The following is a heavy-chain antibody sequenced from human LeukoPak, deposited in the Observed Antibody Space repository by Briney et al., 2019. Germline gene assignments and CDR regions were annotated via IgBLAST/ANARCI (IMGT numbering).Heavy chain of an antibody. J-gene: IGHJ4*02. CDR2: ISWNSGSI. CDR1: GFTFDDYA. V-gene: IGHV3-9*03. CDR3: AKGPSYDILTGYTDY. Sequence: PGRSPRLSCAASGFTFDDYAMHWVRQAPGKGLEWVSGISWNSGSIGYADSVKGRFTISRDNAKNSLYLQMNSLRAEDMALYYCAKGPSYDILTGYTDYWGQGTLVTVSS. D-gene: IGHD3-9*01.